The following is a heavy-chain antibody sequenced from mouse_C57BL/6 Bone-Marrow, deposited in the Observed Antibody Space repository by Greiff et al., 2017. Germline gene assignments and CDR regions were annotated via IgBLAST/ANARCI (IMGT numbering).Heavy chain of an antibody. CDR3: ARDYYGSSWGFAY. V-gene: IGHV3-6*01. Sequence: EVQRVESGPGLVKPSQSLSLTCSVTGYSITSGYYWNWIRQFPGNKLEWMGYISYDGSNNYNPSLKNRISITRDTSKNQFFLKLNSVTTEDTATYYCARDYYGSSWGFAYWGQGTLVTVSA. CDR1: GYSITSGYY. J-gene: IGHJ3*01. CDR2: ISYDGSN. D-gene: IGHD1-1*01.